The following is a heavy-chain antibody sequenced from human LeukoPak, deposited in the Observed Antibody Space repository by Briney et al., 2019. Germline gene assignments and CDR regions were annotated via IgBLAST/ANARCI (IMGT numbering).Heavy chain of an antibody. CDR1: GFTFSSYG. Sequence: PRGSLRLSCAASGFTFSSYGMHSVRQAPGKGLEWVAVIWYDGSNKYYADSVKGRFTISRDNSKNTLYLQMNSLRAEDTAVYYCARDGELVPQYYYYGMDVWGQGTTVTVSS. CDR3: ARDGELVPQYYYYGMDV. D-gene: IGHD6-13*01. J-gene: IGHJ6*02. CDR2: IWYDGSNK. V-gene: IGHV3-33*08.